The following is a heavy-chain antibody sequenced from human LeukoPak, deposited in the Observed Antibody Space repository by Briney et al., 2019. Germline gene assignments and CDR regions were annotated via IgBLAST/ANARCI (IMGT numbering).Heavy chain of an antibody. D-gene: IGHD1-26*01. Sequence: PGGSLRLSCAASGFTFSSYSMNWVRQAPGKGLEWVSYISSSSSTIYYADSVKGRFTISRDNAKNSLYLQMNSLRAEDTAVYYCVRDHESYYGYNYYYMDVWGKGTTVTVSS. V-gene: IGHV3-48*04. CDR2: ISSSSSTI. CDR1: GFTFSSYS. J-gene: IGHJ6*03. CDR3: VRDHESYYGYNYYYMDV.